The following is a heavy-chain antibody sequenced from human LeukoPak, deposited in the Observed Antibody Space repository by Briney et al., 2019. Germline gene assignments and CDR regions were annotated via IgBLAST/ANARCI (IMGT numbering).Heavy chain of an antibody. J-gene: IGHJ4*02. Sequence: GGSLRLSCTASGYTFKSHGMSWVRQTPGKGLEWVSTIRAGGDRTYYADSVKGRFTISRDNSKNTLYLRICRLRAEDKALHYCARDLYGSQDYWGQGTLVTVSS. CDR3: ARDLYGSQDY. CDR2: IRAGGDRT. D-gene: IGHD2-8*02. CDR1: GYTFKSHG. V-gene: IGHV3-23*01.